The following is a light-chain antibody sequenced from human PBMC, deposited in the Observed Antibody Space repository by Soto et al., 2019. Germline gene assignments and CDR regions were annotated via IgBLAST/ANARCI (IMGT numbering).Light chain of an antibody. V-gene: IGKV1-8*01. CDR3: QQYYSYPRT. J-gene: IGKJ1*01. Sequence: IRRTQSPSSLSASTGDRVTITFRASQGISSYLAWYQQKPGKAPKLLIYAASTLQSGVPSRFSGSGSGTDFTLTISCLQSEDFATYYCQQYYSYPRTFGQGTKVDIK. CDR1: QGISSY. CDR2: AAS.